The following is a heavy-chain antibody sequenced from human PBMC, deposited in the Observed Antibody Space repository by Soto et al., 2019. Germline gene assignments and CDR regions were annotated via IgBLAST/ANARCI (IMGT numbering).Heavy chain of an antibody. CDR3: AREVVVATTLGWFDP. CDR2: ISNSGNT. J-gene: IGHJ5*02. V-gene: IGHV4-59*01. D-gene: IGHD2-15*01. Sequence: NPSETLSLTCTVSGGSISTYYWSWIRQPPGKGLEWVGYISNSGNTNYNPSLKSRVTISEDTSKNQISLKLRSVTAADTAVYYCAREVVVATTLGWFDPWGQGTLVTVSS. CDR1: GGSISTYY.